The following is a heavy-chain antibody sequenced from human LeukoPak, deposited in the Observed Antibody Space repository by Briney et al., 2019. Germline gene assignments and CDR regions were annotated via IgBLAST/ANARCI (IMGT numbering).Heavy chain of an antibody. D-gene: IGHD4-23*01. V-gene: IGHV1-46*01. CDR3: ARTTVADAPFDY. CDR1: GYTLTSYY. J-gene: IGHJ4*02. CDR2: INPSGGST. Sequence: ASVKVSCKASGYTLTSYYMHWVRQAPGQGLEWMGIINPSGGSTSYAQKFQGRVTMTRDTSTSTVYMELSSLRSEDTAVYYCARTTVADAPFDYWGQGTLVTVSS.